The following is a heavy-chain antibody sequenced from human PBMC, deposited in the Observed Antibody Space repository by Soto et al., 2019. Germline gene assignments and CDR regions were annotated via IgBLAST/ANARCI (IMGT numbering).Heavy chain of an antibody. D-gene: IGHD6-19*01. CDR3: ARDTHSSVDASSAYI. CDR1: GFTFSSYS. Sequence: EVQLVESGGGLIQPGGSLRLSCAASGFTFSSYSMNWVRQAPGKGLEWVSYISSSSSTIYYADSVKGRFTISRDNAKNSLYLQMNSLRAEDTAVYYCARDTHSSVDASSAYIWGQGTMVTVSS. CDR2: ISSSSSTI. J-gene: IGHJ3*02. V-gene: IGHV3-48*01.